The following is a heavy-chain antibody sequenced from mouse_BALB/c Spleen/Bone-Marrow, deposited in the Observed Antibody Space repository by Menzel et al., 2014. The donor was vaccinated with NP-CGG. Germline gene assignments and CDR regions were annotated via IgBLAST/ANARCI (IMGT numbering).Heavy chain of an antibody. J-gene: IGHJ4*01. CDR3: AREGAYYRYDYAMDY. D-gene: IGHD2-14*01. CDR2: IHYSGST. Sequence: EGHLVESGPDLVKPSQSLSLTCTVTGYSITSGYSWHWIRQFPGNKLEWMGYIHYSGSTNYNPSLKSRISITRDTSKNQFFLQLNSVTTEDTATYYFAREGAYYRYDYAMDYWGQGTSVTVSS. CDR1: GYSITSGYS. V-gene: IGHV3-1*02.